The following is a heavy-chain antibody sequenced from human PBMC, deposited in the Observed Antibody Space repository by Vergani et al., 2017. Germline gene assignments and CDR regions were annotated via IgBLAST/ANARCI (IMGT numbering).Heavy chain of an antibody. CDR3: ARVGSGWYYFDY. V-gene: IGHV1-2*06. CDR1: GYTFTGYY. J-gene: IGHJ4*02. CDR2: INPSSGGT. Sequence: QVQLVQSGAEVKKPGSSVKVSCKASGYTFTGYYIHWVRQAPGQGLEWMGRINPSSGGTNCAQKFQGRVTMTGDTSTSTAYMELRSLRSDDTAVYYCARVGSGWYYFDYWGQGTLVTVSS. D-gene: IGHD6-19*01.